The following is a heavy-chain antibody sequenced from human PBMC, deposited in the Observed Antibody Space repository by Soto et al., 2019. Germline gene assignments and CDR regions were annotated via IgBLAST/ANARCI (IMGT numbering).Heavy chain of an antibody. CDR2: IVVGSGNT. V-gene: IGHV1-58*01. Sequence: SVKVSCKASGFTFTSSAVQWVRQARGQRLEWIGRIVVGSGNTNYAQKFQERVTITRDMSTSTAYMELSSLRSEDTAVYYCAAGSQYCSSTSCYYYGMDVWGQGTTVTVSS. CDR3: AAGSQYCSSTSCYYYGMDV. CDR1: GFTFTSSA. J-gene: IGHJ6*02. D-gene: IGHD2-2*01.